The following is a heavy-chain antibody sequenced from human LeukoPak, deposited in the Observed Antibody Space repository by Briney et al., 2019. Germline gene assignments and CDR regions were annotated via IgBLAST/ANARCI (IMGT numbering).Heavy chain of an antibody. J-gene: IGHJ4*02. V-gene: IGHV4-4*07. CDR2: IHTSGST. CDR3: ARGWGDCSSTSCSFDY. Sequence: SETLSLTCTVSGDSISSYYWSWIRQPAGKGLEWIGRIHTSGSTNYNPSLKSRVTMSVDTSKNQFSLKLSSVTAADTAVYYCARGWGDCSSTSCSFDYWGQGTLVTVSS. D-gene: IGHD2-2*01. CDR1: GDSISSYY.